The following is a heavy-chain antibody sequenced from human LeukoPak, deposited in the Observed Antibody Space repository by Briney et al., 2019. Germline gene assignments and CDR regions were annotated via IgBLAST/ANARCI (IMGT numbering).Heavy chain of an antibody. CDR1: GFIIGDYA. CDR2: IRSKAYGGTT. J-gene: IGHJ4*02. V-gene: IGHV3-49*04. Sequence: PGRSLRVSCTASGFIIGDYAMSWVRQAPGKGLEWVGFIRSKAYGGTTEYAASVKGRFTISRDDSKSIAYLQMHSLKTEDTAVYYCTRDLLYGGNSPFDYWGQGTLGTVSS. CDR3: TRDLLYGGNSPFDY. D-gene: IGHD4-23*01.